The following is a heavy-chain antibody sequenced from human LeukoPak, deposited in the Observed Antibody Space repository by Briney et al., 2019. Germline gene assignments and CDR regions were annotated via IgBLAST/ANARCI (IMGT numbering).Heavy chain of an antibody. J-gene: IGHJ6*02. Sequence: SVKVSCKASGGTFSSYAISWVRQAPGQGLEWMGRIIPILGIANYAQKFQGRVTITADKSTSTAYMELSSLRSEDTAVYYCAREGVRGVISYGMDVWGQGTTVTVSS. CDR2: IIPILGIA. CDR1: GGTFSSYA. CDR3: AREGVRGVISYGMDV. V-gene: IGHV1-69*04. D-gene: IGHD3-10*01.